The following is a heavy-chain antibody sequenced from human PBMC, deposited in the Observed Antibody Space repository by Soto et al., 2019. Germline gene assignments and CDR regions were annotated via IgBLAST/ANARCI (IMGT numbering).Heavy chain of an antibody. J-gene: IGHJ3*02. CDR3: TRPSSGYYHDAFDI. Sequence: QVQLMQSGAEVKKPGSSVKVSCKASGGSFPSDTISWVRQAPGQGLEWLGGIVPVFGTRNHAQKFQGRVTISADGSTNTAYMELTSLRPEDTAVYYCTRPSSGYYHDAFDIWGQGTLVTVSS. V-gene: IGHV1-69*01. CDR1: GGSFPSDT. D-gene: IGHD3-22*01. CDR2: IVPVFGTR.